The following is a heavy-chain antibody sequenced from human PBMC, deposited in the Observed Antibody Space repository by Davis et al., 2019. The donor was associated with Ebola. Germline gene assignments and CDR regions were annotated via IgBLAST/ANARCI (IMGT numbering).Heavy chain of an antibody. CDR1: GDSVSSGG. V-gene: IGHV6-1*01. Sequence: HSQTLLLTCAISGDSVSSGGWNWIRQSPSRGLEWLGRTYYSPKWYNDYAVSVKSRITINPDTSKNQFSLQLNSVTPEDTALYYCARGWLRVGMDVWGEGTTVTVSS. D-gene: IGHD5-18*01. CDR2: TYYSPKWYN. CDR3: ARGWLRVGMDV. J-gene: IGHJ6*04.